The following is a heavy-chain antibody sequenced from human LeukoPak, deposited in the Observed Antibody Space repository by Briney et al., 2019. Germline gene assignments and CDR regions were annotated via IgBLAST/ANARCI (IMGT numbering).Heavy chain of an antibody. J-gene: IGHJ4*02. D-gene: IGHD1-26*01. CDR1: GFSFSSYY. Sequence: ESLCLSCTVSGFSFSSYYWSWIRQAPGKGLEWVGDIYYSGSTNYYASLNSRVTIPVGTSNNQPSLKPSPVTAADTAAYYRARLLLKPRLKGAPDGNFDNWGQGTLVTVSS. CDR3: ARLLLKPRLKGAPDGNFDN. V-gene: IGHV4-59*08. CDR2: IYYSGST.